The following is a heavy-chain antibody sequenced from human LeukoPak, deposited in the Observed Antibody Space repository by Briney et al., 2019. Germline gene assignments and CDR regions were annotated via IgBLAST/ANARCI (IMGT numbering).Heavy chain of an antibody. J-gene: IGHJ4*02. Sequence: VASVTVSFKASGYTFTIYAMHWVRQAPGQRLEWMGWINAGNGNTKYSQKFQGRDTITRDTSASTAYMELSSLRSEDTAVYYCARGPGSAMVYNYWGQGTLVTVSS. CDR3: ARGPGSAMVYNY. V-gene: IGHV1-3*01. CDR2: INAGNGNT. CDR1: GYTFTIYA. D-gene: IGHD5-18*01.